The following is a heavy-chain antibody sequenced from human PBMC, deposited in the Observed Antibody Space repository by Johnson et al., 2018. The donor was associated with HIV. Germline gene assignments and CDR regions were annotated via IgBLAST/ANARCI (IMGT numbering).Heavy chain of an antibody. CDR3: AKDKEIGWELRGNAFDI. Sequence: MQLVESGGGLVQPGGSLRLSCAASGFTISTKYFNWVRQAPGTGLEWVSVISIGGSPYYADSVKGRFTISRDNAKNSLYLQLNSLRAEDTALYYCAKDKEIGWELRGNAFDIWGQGTMVTVSS. CDR1: GFTISTKY. CDR2: ISIGGSP. V-gene: IGHV3-66*02. D-gene: IGHD1-26*01. J-gene: IGHJ3*02.